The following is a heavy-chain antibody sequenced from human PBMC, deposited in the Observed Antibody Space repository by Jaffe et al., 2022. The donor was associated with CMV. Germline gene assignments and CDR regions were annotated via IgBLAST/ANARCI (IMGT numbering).Heavy chain of an antibody. J-gene: IGHJ4*02. Sequence: QVQLVQSGAEVKKPGASVKVSCKASGYTFTGYYMHWVRQAPGQGLEWMGWINPNSGGTNYAQKFQGWVTMTRDTSISTAYMELSRLRSDDTAVYYCAREAAAAEPGSPFDYWGQGTLVTVSS. CDR2: INPNSGGT. CDR1: GYTFTGYY. CDR3: AREAAAAEPGSPFDY. V-gene: IGHV1-2*04. D-gene: IGHD6-13*01.